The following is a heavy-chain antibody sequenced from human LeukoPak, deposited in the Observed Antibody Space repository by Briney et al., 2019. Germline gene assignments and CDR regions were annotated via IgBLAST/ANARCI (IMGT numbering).Heavy chain of an antibody. J-gene: IGHJ5*02. D-gene: IGHD2-2*01. V-gene: IGHV1-18*01. CDR2: ISAYNGNT. CDR3: ARVMWDIVVVPAAMPDLYNWFDP. Sequence: ASVKVSCKASGYTFTSYGIGWVRQAPGQGLEWMGWISAYNGNTNYAQKLQGRVTMTTDTSTSTAYMELRSLRSDDTAVYYCARVMWDIVVVPAAMPDLYNWFDPWGQGTLVTVSS. CDR1: GYTFTSYG.